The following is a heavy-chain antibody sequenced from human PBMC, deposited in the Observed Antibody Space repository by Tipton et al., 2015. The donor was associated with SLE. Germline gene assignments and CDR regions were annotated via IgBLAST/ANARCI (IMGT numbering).Heavy chain of an antibody. CDR3: ARGSTGIVVVPAAHYYYYYMDV. V-gene: IGHV4-61*08. Sequence: TLSLTCTVSGGSVSSGGYYWSWIRQPPGKGLEWIGYIYYSGSTNYNPSLRSRVTLSIDTSKNQFSLKVTSVTASDTAVYYCARGSTGIVVVPAAHYYYYYMDVWGKGTTVTVSS. D-gene: IGHD2-2*01. J-gene: IGHJ6*03. CDR2: IYYSGST. CDR1: GGSVSSGGYY.